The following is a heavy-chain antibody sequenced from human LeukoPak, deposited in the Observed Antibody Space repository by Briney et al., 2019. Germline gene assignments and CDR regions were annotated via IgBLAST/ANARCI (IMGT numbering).Heavy chain of an antibody. J-gene: IGHJ2*01. Sequence: PSETLSLTCAVYGGSFSGYYWSWIRQPPGKGLEWIGEINHSGSTNYNPSLKSRVTISVDTSKNQFSLKLSSVTAADTAVYHCAKDSAVAGTHEVWGYFDLWGRGTLVTVSS. CDR2: INHSGST. CDR1: GGSFSGYY. V-gene: IGHV4-34*01. CDR3: AKDSAVAGTHEVWGYFDL. D-gene: IGHD6-19*01.